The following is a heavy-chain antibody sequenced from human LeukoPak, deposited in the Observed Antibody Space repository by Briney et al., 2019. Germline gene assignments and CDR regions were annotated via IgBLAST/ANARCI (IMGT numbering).Heavy chain of an antibody. CDR3: ARPLASTVPQGY. CDR2: ISSSSSYI. D-gene: IGHD4-17*01. J-gene: IGHJ4*02. V-gene: IGHV3-21*01. CDR1: VFTFSSYS. Sequence: GGSLRLSCAASVFTFSSYSMNWVRQAPGKGLEWVSSISSSSSYIYYADPVKGRFTISRDNAKNSLYLQMNSLRAEDTAVYYCARPLASTVPQGYWGQGTLVTVSS.